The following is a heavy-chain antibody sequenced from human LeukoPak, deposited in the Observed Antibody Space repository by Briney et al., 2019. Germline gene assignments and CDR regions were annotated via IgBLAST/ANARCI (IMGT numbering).Heavy chain of an antibody. Sequence: GESLKISCAASGFTFSSYAMHWVRQAPGKGLEWAAVISYDGSNKYYADSVKGRFTISRDNSKNTLYLQMNSLRAEDTAVYYCASPYGSGSYWDAFDIWGQGTMVTVSS. CDR2: ISYDGSNK. CDR3: ASPYGSGSYWDAFDI. V-gene: IGHV3-30-3*01. J-gene: IGHJ3*02. CDR1: GFTFSSYA. D-gene: IGHD3-10*01.